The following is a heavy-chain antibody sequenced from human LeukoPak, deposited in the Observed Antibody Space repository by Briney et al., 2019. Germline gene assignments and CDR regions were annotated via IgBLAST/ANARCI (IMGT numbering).Heavy chain of an antibody. CDR1: GGSISSFSYY. V-gene: IGHV4-39*01. D-gene: IGHD3-10*01. CDR2: ISSSEST. Sequence: SETLSLTCTVSGGSISSFSYYWEWVRQPPGLGLEWIGGISSSESTYYNPSLKSRTTMSVDTSKNQFSLRLNSLTAADTAVYYCARRYYGSLSYPAYFDYWGRGTLVTVSS. CDR3: ARRYYGSLSYPAYFDY. J-gene: IGHJ4*02.